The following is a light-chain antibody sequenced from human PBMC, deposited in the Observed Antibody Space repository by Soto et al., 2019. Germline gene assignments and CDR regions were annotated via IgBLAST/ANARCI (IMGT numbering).Light chain of an antibody. J-gene: IGLJ1*01. Sequence: QSALTQPRSVSGSPGQSVTISCTGTSSDVGGYNFCSWYQQYPGKAPKLIIYDVTKGPSGVPDRFAGSKSGNTASLTISGLQTDDETDYYCCSYAGSYTHVFGTGTKLTVL. CDR1: SSDVGGYNF. CDR3: CSYAGSYTHV. V-gene: IGLV2-11*01. CDR2: DVT.